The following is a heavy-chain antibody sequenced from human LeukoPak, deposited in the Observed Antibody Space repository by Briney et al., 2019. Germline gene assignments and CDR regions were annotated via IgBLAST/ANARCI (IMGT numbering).Heavy chain of an antibody. CDR1: GFPFSSYA. J-gene: IGHJ2*01. CDR2: ISSNGGST. Sequence: PGGSLRLSCAASGFPFSSYAMHWVRQAPGKGLEYVSAISSNGGSTSYANSVKGRFTISRDNAKNTLYLQMNSLRAEDTAVYYCAREDYNDDGWYFDLWGRGTLVTVSS. V-gene: IGHV3-64*01. CDR3: AREDYNDDGWYFDL. D-gene: IGHD4-11*01.